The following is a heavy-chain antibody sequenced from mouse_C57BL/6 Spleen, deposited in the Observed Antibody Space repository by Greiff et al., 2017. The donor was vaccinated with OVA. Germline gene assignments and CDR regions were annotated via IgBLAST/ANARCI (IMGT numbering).Heavy chain of an antibody. CDR1: GYAFSSSW. V-gene: IGHV1-82*01. CDR2: IDPGDGDT. J-gene: IGHJ2*01. D-gene: IGHD4-1*01. CDR3: ARRGNWGYYFDY. Sequence: QVQLQQSGPELVKPGASVKLSCKASGYAFSSSWMNWVKQRPGQGLEWIGRIDPGDGDTNYNGKFKGKATLTADESSSTAYMQLSSLTSEDSAVYVCARRGNWGYYFDYWGQGTTLTVSS.